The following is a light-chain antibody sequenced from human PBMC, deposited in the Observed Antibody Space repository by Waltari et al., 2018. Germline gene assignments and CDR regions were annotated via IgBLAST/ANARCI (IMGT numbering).Light chain of an antibody. V-gene: IGLV2-14*03. Sequence: QAALTQPASVSGSPGQTSTIPCTGSKTDVGCYESVFWYQEHPGKAPKLIIDDVSNSPSGFSIRFSVSKSGKTASRFSSGLHAEDEADYYCSAYTVNITRIFGGGTKVTTL. J-gene: IGLJ2*01. CDR2: DVS. CDR1: KTDVGCYES. CDR3: SAYTVNITRI.